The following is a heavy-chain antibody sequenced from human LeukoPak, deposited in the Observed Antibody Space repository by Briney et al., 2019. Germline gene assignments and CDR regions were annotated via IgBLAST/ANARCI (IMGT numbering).Heavy chain of an antibody. Sequence: ASVKVSCKASGYTFTGYYMHWVRQAPGQGLEWMGWINPNSGGTNYAQKFQGRVTMTRDTSISTAYMALSSLRSDDTAIYYCARGIASTSCYGPSCNWFDPWGQGTLVTVSS. J-gene: IGHJ5*02. V-gene: IGHV1-2*02. CDR1: GYTFTGYY. D-gene: IGHD2-2*01. CDR2: INPNSGGT. CDR3: ARGIASTSCYGPSCNWFDP.